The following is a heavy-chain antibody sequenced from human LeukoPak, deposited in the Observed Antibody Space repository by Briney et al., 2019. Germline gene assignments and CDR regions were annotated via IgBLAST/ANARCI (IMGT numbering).Heavy chain of an antibody. D-gene: IGHD6-6*01. Sequence: TPSETLSLTCTVSGVSVSSGSYYWSWIRQPPGKGLEWIGYIYFSGSTNYNPSLKSRVTISVDTSKNQFSLKLSSVTAADTAVYYCARPSTKYSSSSGYFQHWGQGTLVTVSS. CDR2: IYFSGST. CDR3: ARPSTKYSSSSGYFQH. CDR1: GVSVSSGSYY. J-gene: IGHJ1*01. V-gene: IGHV4-61*01.